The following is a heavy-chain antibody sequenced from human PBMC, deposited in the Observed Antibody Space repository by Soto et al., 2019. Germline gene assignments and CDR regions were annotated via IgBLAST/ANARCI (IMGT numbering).Heavy chain of an antibody. CDR1: GFTLSNYG. CDR2: ISYDGSNK. V-gene: IGHV3-33*01. J-gene: IGHJ3*02. D-gene: IGHD6-13*01. CDR3: AREMAAGGTGRDAFDI. Sequence: QVQLVDSGGGVVQPGRSLRLSCAVSGFTLSNYGMHWVRQAPGKGLEWVALISYDGSNKYFADSVKGRFTISRDNSKNTLYLHMNSLRAEDTAVYYCAREMAAGGTGRDAFDIWGQGTRVSVSS.